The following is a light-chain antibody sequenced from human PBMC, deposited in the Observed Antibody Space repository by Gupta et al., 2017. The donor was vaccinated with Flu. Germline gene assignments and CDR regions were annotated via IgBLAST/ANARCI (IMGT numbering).Light chain of an antibody. V-gene: IGKV3-11*01. Sequence: PATRSLSPGERATLSCRASQGISNYLAWYQQKPGQPPRLLIYDSYARATGVPDRFSGSGSGTDFTLTISSLEPEDFAVYYCQQRSKWPQAFGQGTKVEI. J-gene: IGKJ1*01. CDR2: DSY. CDR1: QGISNY. CDR3: QQRSKWPQA.